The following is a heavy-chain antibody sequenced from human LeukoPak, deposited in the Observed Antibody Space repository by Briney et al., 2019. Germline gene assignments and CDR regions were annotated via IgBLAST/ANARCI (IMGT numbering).Heavy chain of an antibody. J-gene: IGHJ4*02. V-gene: IGHV3-7*01. Sequence: GGSLRLSCVASGFTFEAYWMSWVRQAPGKGLEWLANIKRDGREKYYVDSVKGLFTISRDNAKTSVYLHMNSLRVEDRAIYYCARVRFPADCWGQGTMVTVSS. CDR3: ARVRFPADC. D-gene: IGHD2-2*01. CDR1: GFTFEAYW. CDR2: IKRDGREK.